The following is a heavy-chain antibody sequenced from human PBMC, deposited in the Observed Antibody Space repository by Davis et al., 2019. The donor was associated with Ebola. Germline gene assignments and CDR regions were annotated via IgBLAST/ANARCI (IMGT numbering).Heavy chain of an antibody. J-gene: IGHJ4*02. Sequence: PGGSLRLSCAASGFTFSSYGMHWVRQAPGKGLEWVAVISYDGSNKYYADSVKGRFTISRDNSKNTLYLQMNSLRAEDTAVYYCAREEGVGAIAYWGQGTLVTVSS. D-gene: IGHD1-26*01. V-gene: IGHV3-33*05. CDR3: AREEGVGAIAY. CDR1: GFTFSSYG. CDR2: ISYDGSNK.